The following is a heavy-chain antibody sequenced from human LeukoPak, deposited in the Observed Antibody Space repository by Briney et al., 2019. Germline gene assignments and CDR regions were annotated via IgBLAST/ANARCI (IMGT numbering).Heavy chain of an antibody. Sequence: GGSLRLSCAASGFTFSGYDMHWVRQAPGKGLEWVAFIRYDGSNKYYTDSVKGRFTISRDNSKNTLYLQMNSLRPEDTAVYYCAKVQTSDYDFWSGYYGWGYWGQGTLVTVSS. CDR2: IRYDGSNK. CDR1: GFTFSGYD. CDR3: AKVQTSDYDFWSGYYGWGY. J-gene: IGHJ4*02. D-gene: IGHD3-3*01. V-gene: IGHV3-30*02.